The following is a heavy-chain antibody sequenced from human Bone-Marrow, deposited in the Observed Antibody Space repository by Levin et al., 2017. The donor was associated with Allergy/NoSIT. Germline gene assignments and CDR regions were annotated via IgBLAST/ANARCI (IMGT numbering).Heavy chain of an antibody. CDR3: ARDLYHYETSGNGIKDAFDA. CDR1: GGPISSTTWY. Sequence: SETLSLTCTVSGGPISSTTWYWDWIRQPPGKGLEWVGSIHYSGTTYYNPSLKSRVSISVDTSKSQFSLKLNSVTAADTAIYYCARDLYHYETSGNGIKDAFDAWGQGTMVTVSS. V-gene: IGHV4-39*07. D-gene: IGHD3-22*01. J-gene: IGHJ3*01. CDR2: IHYSGTT.